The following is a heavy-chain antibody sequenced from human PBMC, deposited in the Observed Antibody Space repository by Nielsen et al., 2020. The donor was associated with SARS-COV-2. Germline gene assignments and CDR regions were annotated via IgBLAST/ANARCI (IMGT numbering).Heavy chain of an antibody. D-gene: IGHD2-2*01. V-gene: IGHV4-4*02. CDR3: ARSLYQLRHYNGMDV. J-gene: IGHJ6*02. CDR2: IYHRGST. Sequence: SETLSLTCAVSGGSISSNNWWSWVRQPPGKGLEWIGEIYHRGSTNYSPSLKTRVTISVDKSKNQFSLELRSVTAADTAVYYCARSLYQLRHYNGMDVWGQGTTVTVSS. CDR1: GGSISSNNW.